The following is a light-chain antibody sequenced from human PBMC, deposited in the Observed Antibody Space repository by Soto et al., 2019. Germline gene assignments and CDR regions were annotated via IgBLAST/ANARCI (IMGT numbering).Light chain of an antibody. Sequence: EIVLTQSPGTLSLSPGERATLYCRASQSVSSYLAWYQQKPGQAPRLLMYEASNRATGIPARFSGGGSGTDFTLTISSLEPEDFAVYYCQQRSDWPWTFGQGTKVDIK. CDR2: EAS. J-gene: IGKJ1*01. V-gene: IGKV3-11*01. CDR3: QQRSDWPWT. CDR1: QSVSSY.